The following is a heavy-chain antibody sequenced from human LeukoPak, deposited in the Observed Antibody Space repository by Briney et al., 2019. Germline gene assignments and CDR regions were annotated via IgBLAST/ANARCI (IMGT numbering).Heavy chain of an antibody. V-gene: IGHV4-34*01. CDR1: GGSFSGYY. J-gene: IGHJ4*02. Sequence: SEALSLTCVVYGGSFSGYYWSWIRQPPGKGLEWIGEINHSGSTNYNPSLKSRVTISVDTSKNQFSLKLSSVTAADTAVYYCARGDYYDSSGYYADYWGQGTLVTVSS. D-gene: IGHD3-22*01. CDR2: INHSGST. CDR3: ARGDYYDSSGYYADY.